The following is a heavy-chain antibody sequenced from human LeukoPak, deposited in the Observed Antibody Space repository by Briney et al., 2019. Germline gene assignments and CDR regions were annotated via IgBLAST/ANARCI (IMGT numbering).Heavy chain of an antibody. CDR3: ARDGPYDILTGSYYGMDV. CDR1: GYTFTSYA. CDR2: INTNTGNP. J-gene: IGHJ6*02. Sequence: ASVKVSCKASGYTFTSYAMNWVRQAPGQGLEWMGWINTNTGNPTYAQGFTGRFVLSLDTSVSTAYLQISSLKAEDTAVYYCARDGPYDILTGSYYGMDVWGQGTTVTVSS. D-gene: IGHD3-9*01. V-gene: IGHV7-4-1*02.